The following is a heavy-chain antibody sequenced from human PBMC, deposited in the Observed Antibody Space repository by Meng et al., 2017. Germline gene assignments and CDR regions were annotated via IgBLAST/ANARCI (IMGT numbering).Heavy chain of an antibody. D-gene: IGHD3-16*01. CDR2: INAGNGNT. Sequence: QVRLLQSGAEVKKPGASVKVSCKASGYTFTSYAMHWVRQAPGQRLEWMGWINAGNGNTKYSQKFQGRVTITRDTSASTAYMELSSLRSEDTAVYYCARVPPFRGVMDVWGQGTTVTVSS. V-gene: IGHV1-3*01. J-gene: IGHJ6*02. CDR3: ARVPPFRGVMDV. CDR1: GYTFTSYA.